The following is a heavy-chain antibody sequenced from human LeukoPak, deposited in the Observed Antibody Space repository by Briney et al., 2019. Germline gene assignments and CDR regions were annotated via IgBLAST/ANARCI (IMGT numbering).Heavy chain of an antibody. CDR2: ISWNSGSI. CDR3: AKDMKWELLMGGFDY. J-gene: IGHJ4*02. V-gene: IGHV3-9*01. CDR1: GFTFSSYG. Sequence: PGGSLRLSCAASGFTFSSYGMHWVRQAPGKGLEWVSGISWNSGSIGYADSVKGRFTISRDNAKNSLYLQMNSLRAEDTALYYCAKDMKWELLMGGFDYWGQGTLVTVSS. D-gene: IGHD1-26*01.